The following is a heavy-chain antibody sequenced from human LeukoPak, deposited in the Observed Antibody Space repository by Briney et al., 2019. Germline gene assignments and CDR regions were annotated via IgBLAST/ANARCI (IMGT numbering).Heavy chain of an antibody. CDR3: ARRYFDWLSFDY. CDR1: GFTFSDYY. J-gene: IGHJ4*02. V-gene: IGHV3-11*01. Sequence: GGSLRLSCAASGFTFSDYYMSWIRLAPGKGLEWVSYISSSGSTIYYADSVKGRFTISRDNAKNSLYLQMNSLRAEDTAVYYCARRYFDWLSFDYWGQGTLVTVSS. D-gene: IGHD3-9*01. CDR2: ISSSGSTI.